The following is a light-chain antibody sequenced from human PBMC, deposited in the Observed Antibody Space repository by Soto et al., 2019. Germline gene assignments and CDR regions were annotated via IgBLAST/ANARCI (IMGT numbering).Light chain of an antibody. CDR3: QQYYSAPIT. J-gene: IGKJ5*01. CDR2: WAS. CDR1: QSILYNSTKRNY. Sequence: DIVMTQSPDSLAVSLGERATINCKSSQSILYNSTKRNYLSWFQQKPGQPPKLLIYWASTRQSGVPDRFSGSGSGADFTLTISSLQAEDVAVYFCQQYYSAPITFGQGTRLEIK. V-gene: IGKV4-1*01.